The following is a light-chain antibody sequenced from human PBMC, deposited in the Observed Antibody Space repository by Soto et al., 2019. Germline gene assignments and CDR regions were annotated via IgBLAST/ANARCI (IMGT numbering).Light chain of an antibody. V-gene: IGKV1-39*01. Sequence: DLQMTQSPSSLSASVGDRVTITCRASQSIGTYLNWYQQKPGKAPKLLIFVASSLQIGVPSRFRGSGSGTDFTLTISSLQSEDFAVYYCQQYYDWPPLTFGGGTKVEIK. CDR3: QQYYDWPPLT. CDR1: QSIGTY. CDR2: VAS. J-gene: IGKJ4*01.